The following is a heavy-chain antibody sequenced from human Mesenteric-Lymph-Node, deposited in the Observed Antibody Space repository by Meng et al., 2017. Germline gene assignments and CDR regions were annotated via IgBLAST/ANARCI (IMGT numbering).Heavy chain of an antibody. D-gene: IGHD2/OR15-2a*01. CDR2: INHSGST. CDR1: GGSFSGYY. CDR3: ASRNFPY. V-gene: IGHV4-34*01. Sequence: SETLSLTCAVYGGSFSGYYWGWIRQPPGKGLEWIGEINHSGSTNYNPSLKSRVTISVDTSKNQFSLKLSSVTAADTAVYYCASRNFPYWGQGTLVTVSS. J-gene: IGHJ4*02.